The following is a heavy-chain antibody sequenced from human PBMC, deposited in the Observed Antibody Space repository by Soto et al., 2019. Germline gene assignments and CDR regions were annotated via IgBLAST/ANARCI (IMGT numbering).Heavy chain of an antibody. Sequence: DVYLVESGGGLVQPGGSLRLSCVAFGFTYDEFAMHWVRQGPGKGLEWVSGMNWKSANLGYADSVKGRFTISRHNAKNSLYLEMNSLRPEDTALYYCARGYGAGSYTFDSWGQGTLVTVSS. D-gene: IGHD3-10*01. CDR3: ARGYGAGSYTFDS. J-gene: IGHJ4*02. CDR1: GFTYDEFA. V-gene: IGHV3-9*01. CDR2: MNWKSANL.